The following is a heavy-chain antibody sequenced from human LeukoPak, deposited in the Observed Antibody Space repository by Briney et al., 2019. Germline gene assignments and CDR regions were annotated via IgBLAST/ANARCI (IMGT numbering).Heavy chain of an antibody. D-gene: IGHD5-18*01. CDR2: FSSGGST. Sequence: GGSLRLSCAASGFSFNNYAMTWVRQAPGRGLEWVSGFSSGGSTYYADSVKGRFTISRDNSKNTLYLQMNSLRAEDTAVYYCARDYSYGYKDAFDIWGQGTMVTVSS. J-gene: IGHJ3*02. V-gene: IGHV3-23*01. CDR3: ARDYSYGYKDAFDI. CDR1: GFSFNNYA.